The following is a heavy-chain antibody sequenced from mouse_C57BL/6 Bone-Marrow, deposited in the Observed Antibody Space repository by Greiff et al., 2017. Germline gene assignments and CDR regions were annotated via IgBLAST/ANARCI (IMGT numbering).Heavy chain of an antibody. CDR1: GYTFTSYG. D-gene: IGHD1-1*02. J-gene: IGHJ3*01. CDR2: IYPRSGNT. CDR3: ARWGWALFAY. Sequence: VQLVESGAELARPGASVKLSCKASGYTFTSYGISWVKQRTGQGLEWIGEIYPRSGNTYYNEKFKGKATLTADKSSSTAYMELRSLTSEDSAVYFCARWGWALFAYWGQGTLVTVSA. V-gene: IGHV1-81*01.